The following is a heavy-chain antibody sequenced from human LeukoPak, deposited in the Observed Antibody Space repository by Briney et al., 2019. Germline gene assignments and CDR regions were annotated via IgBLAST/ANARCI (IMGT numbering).Heavy chain of an antibody. Sequence: TPSETLSLTCAVYGGSFSGYYWSWIRQPPGKGLEWIGEINHSGSTNYNPSLKGRVTISVDTSKNQFSLKLSSVTAADTAVYYCARGIRYQDYWGQGTLVTVSS. V-gene: IGHV4-34*01. D-gene: IGHD3-9*01. J-gene: IGHJ4*02. CDR1: GGSFSGYY. CDR3: ARGIRYQDY. CDR2: INHSGST.